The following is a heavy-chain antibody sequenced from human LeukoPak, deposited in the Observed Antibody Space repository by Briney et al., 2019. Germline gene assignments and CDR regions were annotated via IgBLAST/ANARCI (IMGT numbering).Heavy chain of an antibody. CDR1: GGSISSSSYY. CDR3: ARRRGGEDYFDS. J-gene: IGHJ4*02. Sequence: SETLSLTCTVSGGSISSSSYYWDWIRPPPARGLEWIGSVSYSGSAYYNPSLKSRVSISVDTFKNQFSPNLSSVTAADTAVYSCARRRGGEDYFDSWGQGTLVTVSS. CDR2: VSYSGSA. V-gene: IGHV4-39*01. D-gene: IGHD2-21*01.